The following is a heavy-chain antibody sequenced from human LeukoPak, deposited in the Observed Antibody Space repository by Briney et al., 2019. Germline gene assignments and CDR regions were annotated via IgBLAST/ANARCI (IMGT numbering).Heavy chain of an antibody. D-gene: IGHD2-8*02. J-gene: IGHJ4*02. Sequence: SETLSLTCTVSGGSINSYYWSWIRQPPGKGREGVGYIYYTGSTNYNPSLKSRVTISLDTSKNQFSLKLNSVPAADTAVYYCARTLLGTLFDYWGQGALVTVSS. CDR1: GGSINSYY. CDR2: IYYTGST. CDR3: ARTLLGTLFDY. V-gene: IGHV4-59*08.